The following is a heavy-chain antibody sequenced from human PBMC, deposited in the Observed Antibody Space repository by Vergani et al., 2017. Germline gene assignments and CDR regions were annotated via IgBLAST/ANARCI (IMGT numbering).Heavy chain of an antibody. D-gene: IGHD3-16*02. CDR2: ISYDGSNK. V-gene: IGHV3-33*05. J-gene: IGHJ4*02. CDR3: AKDALLGYPRN. CDR1: GFIFSNYG. Sequence: QVQLVESGGGVVQPGRSLRLSCAASGFIFSNYGMHWVRQAPGKGLEWVAVISYDGSNKYYADSVKGRFTISRDNSKNTLYLQMNSLRAEDTAVYYCAKDALLGYPRNWGQGTLVTVSS.